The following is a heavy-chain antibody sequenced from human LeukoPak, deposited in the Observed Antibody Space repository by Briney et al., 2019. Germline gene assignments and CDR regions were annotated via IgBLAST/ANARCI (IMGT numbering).Heavy chain of an antibody. CDR3: AKIGEYSSSRQGY. CDR1: GFTFSNYA. D-gene: IGHD6-13*01. CDR2: ISGSGGST. J-gene: IGHJ4*02. Sequence: GGSLRLSCAASGFTFSNYAMSWVRQAPGKGLEWVSAISGSGGSTAYADSVKGRFTISRDNSKNTLYLQMNSLRAEDTAVYYCAKIGEYSSSRQGYWGQGTLVTVSS. V-gene: IGHV3-23*01.